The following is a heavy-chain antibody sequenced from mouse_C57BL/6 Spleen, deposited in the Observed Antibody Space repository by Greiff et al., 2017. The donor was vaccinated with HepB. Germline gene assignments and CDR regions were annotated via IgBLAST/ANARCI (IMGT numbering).Heavy chain of an antibody. V-gene: IGHV1-22*01. CDR3: ARGPNYYGSSSYAMDY. CDR2: INPNNGGT. J-gene: IGHJ4*01. CDR1: GYTFTDYN. D-gene: IGHD1-1*01. Sequence: VQLKQSGPELVKPGASVKMSCKASGYTFTDYNMHWVKQSHGKSLEWIGYINPNNGGTSYNQKFKGKATLTVNKSSSTAYMELRSLTSEDSAVYYCARGPNYYGSSSYAMDYWGQGTSVTVSS.